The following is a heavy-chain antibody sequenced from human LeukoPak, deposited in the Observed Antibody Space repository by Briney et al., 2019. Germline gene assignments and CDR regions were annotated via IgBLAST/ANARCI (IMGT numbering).Heavy chain of an antibody. D-gene: IGHD3-10*01. J-gene: IGHJ6*02. Sequence: SETLSLTCTVSGDSISTDYWIWIRPPPGKGLEWIGYIFYTGRPSYNPSLKSRVTISLDESKNQFSLNLSSVTAADTAVYYCTRAPRGAVYYYGLDVWGPGTTVTVSS. CDR3: TRAPRGAVYYYGLDV. V-gene: IGHV4-59*08. CDR1: GDSISTDY. CDR2: IFYTGRP.